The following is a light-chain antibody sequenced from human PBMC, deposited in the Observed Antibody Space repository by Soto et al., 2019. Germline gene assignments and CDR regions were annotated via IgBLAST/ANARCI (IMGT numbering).Light chain of an antibody. CDR3: SSYGGSNNLI. CDR1: SSDVGGYNY. V-gene: IGLV2-8*01. Sequence: QSALTQPPSASGSPGQSVTISCTGTSSDVGGYNYVSWYQQHPGKAPKLMIYDVSERPSGVPDRFSGSKSGNTASLTVSGLQAEDDADYYCSSYGGSNNLIFGGGTKVTVL. J-gene: IGLJ2*01. CDR2: DVS.